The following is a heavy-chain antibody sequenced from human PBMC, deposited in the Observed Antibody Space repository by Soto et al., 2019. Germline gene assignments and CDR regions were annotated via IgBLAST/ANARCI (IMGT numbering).Heavy chain of an antibody. CDR3: ARDRSPELLSPAYYYYYMDV. Sequence: QVQLVQSGAEVKKPGASVKVSCKASGYTFTSYAMHWVRQAPGQSLEWMGWINAGNGNTKYSQKFQGRVTITRDTSGSTAYMELSSLRSEDTAVYYCARDRSPELLSPAYYYYYMDVWGKGTTVTVSS. CDR1: GYTFTSYA. CDR2: INAGNGNT. V-gene: IGHV1-3*01. D-gene: IGHD2-2*01. J-gene: IGHJ6*03.